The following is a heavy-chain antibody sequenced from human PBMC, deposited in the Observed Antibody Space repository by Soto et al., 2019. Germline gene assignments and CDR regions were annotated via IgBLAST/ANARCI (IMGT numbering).Heavy chain of an antibody. CDR3: ARPPEGG. D-gene: IGHD1-26*01. CDR1: GFTFSSYG. CDR2: IWYDGSNK. V-gene: IGHV3-33*01. J-gene: IGHJ4*02. Sequence: QVQLVESGGGVVQPGRSLRLSCAASGFTFSSYGMHWVRQAPGKGLEWVAVIWYDGSNKYYADSVKGRFTISRDNSKNTLYMQMNSRRAEDTAVYYCARPPEGGWGQGTLVTVSS.